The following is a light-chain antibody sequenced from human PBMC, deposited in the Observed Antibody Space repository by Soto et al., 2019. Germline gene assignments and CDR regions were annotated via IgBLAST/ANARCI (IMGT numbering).Light chain of an antibody. Sequence: EIVLTQSPGTLSLSPGERATLSCRASQSISSRHLAWYQQKPGQAPRLLIYAASTRATDIPDKFSGSGSGADFTLSISRLEPEDFAVYYCQQRSNWPPSITFGQGTRLEIK. CDR3: QQRSNWPPSIT. V-gene: IGKV3D-20*02. J-gene: IGKJ5*01. CDR1: QSISSRH. CDR2: AAS.